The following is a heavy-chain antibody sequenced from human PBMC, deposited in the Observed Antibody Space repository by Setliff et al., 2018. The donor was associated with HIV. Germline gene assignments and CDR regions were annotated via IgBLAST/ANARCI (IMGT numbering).Heavy chain of an antibody. J-gene: IGHJ4*02. CDR1: GYSISSGYY. CDR3: ARDKSYFDY. Sequence: SETLSLTCAVSGYSISSGYYWGWIRQPPGKGLEWIGSIYHSGSTYYNPSLKSRVTISVDTSKNQFSLKLSSVTAADTAVYYCARDKSYFDYWGQGTLVTV. CDR2: IYHSGST. V-gene: IGHV4-38-2*02.